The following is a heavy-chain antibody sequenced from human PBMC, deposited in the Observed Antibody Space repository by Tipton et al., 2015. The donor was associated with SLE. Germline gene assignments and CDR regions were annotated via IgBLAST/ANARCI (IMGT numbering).Heavy chain of an antibody. CDR3: ARQQSDDAFDI. CDR1: GGSFSGYY. Sequence: LSLTCAVYGGSFSGYYWSWIRQPPGKGLEWIGYIYYSGSTNYNPSLKSRVTISVDTSKNQFSLKLSSVTAADTAVYYCARQQSDDAFDIWGQGTMVTVSS. J-gene: IGHJ3*02. CDR2: IYYSGST. V-gene: IGHV4-59*01. D-gene: IGHD6-13*01.